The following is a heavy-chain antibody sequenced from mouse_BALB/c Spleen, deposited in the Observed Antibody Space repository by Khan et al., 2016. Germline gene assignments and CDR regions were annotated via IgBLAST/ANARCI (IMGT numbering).Heavy chain of an antibody. Sequence: VQLKQSGAELVKPGASVKLSCKASGYTVTSYDINWVRQRPEQGLEWIGWIFPGDGSTKYNEKFKGKATLTTDKSSSTAYMQLSRLTSEDSAVYFCEGLYGSTYWYFDVWGAGTTVTVSS. CDR2: IFPGDGST. CDR1: GYTVTSYD. J-gene: IGHJ1*01. V-gene: IGHV1-85*01. CDR3: EGLYGSTYWYFDV. D-gene: IGHD1-1*01.